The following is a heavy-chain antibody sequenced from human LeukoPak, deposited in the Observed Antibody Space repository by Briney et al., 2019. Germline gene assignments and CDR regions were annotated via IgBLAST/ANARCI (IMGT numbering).Heavy chain of an antibody. CDR1: GYTFTCYY. V-gene: IGHV1-2*02. Sequence: ASVKVSCKASGYTFTCYYMHWVRQAPGQGLEWMGWINPNSGGTNYAQKFQGRVTMTRDTSISTAYMELSRLRSDDTAVYYCARGVGDCSSTSCYHWFDPWGQGTLVTVSS. D-gene: IGHD2-2*01. CDR2: INPNSGGT. CDR3: ARGVGDCSSTSCYHWFDP. J-gene: IGHJ5*02.